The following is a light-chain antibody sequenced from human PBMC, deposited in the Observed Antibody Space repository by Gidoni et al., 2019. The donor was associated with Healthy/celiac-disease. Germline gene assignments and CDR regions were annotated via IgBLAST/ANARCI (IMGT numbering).Light chain of an antibody. Sequence: QSVLTQPPSVSGAPGTRVTISCTGSSSNIGAGYDVHWYQQLPGTAPKLLIYGNSNRPSGVPDRFSGSKSGTSASLAITGLQAEDEADYYCQSYDSSLRGVFGGWTKLTVL. CDR2: GNS. CDR3: QSYDSSLRGV. J-gene: IGLJ2*01. V-gene: IGLV1-40*01. CDR1: SSNIGAGYD.